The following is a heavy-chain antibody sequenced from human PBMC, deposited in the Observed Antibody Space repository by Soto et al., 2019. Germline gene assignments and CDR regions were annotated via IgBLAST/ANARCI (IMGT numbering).Heavy chain of an antibody. Sequence: QVQLVQSGAEVRPPGSSVKVSCKASGGTFSRHAISWVRQAPGQGLEWMGGIITIFGTANHAQKFQGRVTIIADESTSTVYMELSSLRSEDTAMYYCARGWGYDSNDYYYAYWGQGTLVIVSS. CDR3: ARGWGYDSNDYYYAY. CDR2: IITIFGTA. CDR1: GGTFSRHA. J-gene: IGHJ4*02. D-gene: IGHD3-22*01. V-gene: IGHV1-69*01.